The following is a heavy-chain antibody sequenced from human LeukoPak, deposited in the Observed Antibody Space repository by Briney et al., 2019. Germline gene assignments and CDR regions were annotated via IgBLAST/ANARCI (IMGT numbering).Heavy chain of an antibody. CDR2: IDWDDDK. J-gene: IGHJ4*02. V-gene: IGHV2-70*01. D-gene: IGHD3-22*01. CDR1: GFSLTTSGMC. CDR3: ARPNHFDSGGYLYYFDS. Sequence: RESGPALVRPTQTLTLTCAFSGFSLTTSGMCVSWIRQPPGKALEWLALIDWDDDKYYSTSLETRLTISKDTSKNQVVLTMTNMDPVDTATYYCARPNHFDSGGYLYYFDSWGQGTLVTVSS.